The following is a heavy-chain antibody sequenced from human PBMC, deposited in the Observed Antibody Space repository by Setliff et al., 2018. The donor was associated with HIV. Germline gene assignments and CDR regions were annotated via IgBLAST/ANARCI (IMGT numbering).Heavy chain of an antibody. CDR1: GYSFTTYG. CDR2: ITPSGGTT. V-gene: IGHV1-46*01. CDR3: ARGSYSGYTLDQ. D-gene: IGHD5-12*01. Sequence: ASVKVSCKTSGYSFTTYGITWVRQAPGQGPEWMGTITPSGGTTGYAQKFRGRLILTRDTSTSTVYMELGSLRSEDTALYYCARGSYSGYTLDQWGQGTLVTVSS. J-gene: IGHJ4*02.